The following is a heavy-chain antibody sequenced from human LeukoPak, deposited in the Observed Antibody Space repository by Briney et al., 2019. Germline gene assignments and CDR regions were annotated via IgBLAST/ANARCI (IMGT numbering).Heavy chain of an antibody. D-gene: IGHD1-26*01. J-gene: IGHJ4*02. V-gene: IGHV3-21*01. Sequence: SVKGRFTMSRDNAKKSLYLQMNSLRAEDTAVYYCARTVGGYYFDYWGQGSLVTVSS. CDR3: ARTVGGYYFDY.